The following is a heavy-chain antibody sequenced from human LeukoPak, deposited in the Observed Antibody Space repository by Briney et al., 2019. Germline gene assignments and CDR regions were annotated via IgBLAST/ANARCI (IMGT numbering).Heavy chain of an antibody. CDR2: IYHSGST. J-gene: IGHJ4*02. D-gene: IGHD6-13*01. Sequence: PSGTLSLTCAVSGDSISSNYWWSWVRQPPGKGLEWIGEIYHSGSTNYSPSLRSRVIISVDKSKNQFSLMLTSVTAADTAVYYCARGYSSSWATYYYFDYWGQGTLVTVSS. CDR3: ARGYSSSWATYYYFDY. CDR1: GDSISSNYW. V-gene: IGHV4-4*02.